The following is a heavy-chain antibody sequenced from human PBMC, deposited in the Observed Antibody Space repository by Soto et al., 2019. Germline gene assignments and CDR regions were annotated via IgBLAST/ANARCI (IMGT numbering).Heavy chain of an antibody. CDR1: GASISGFY. D-gene: IGHD1-1*01. V-gene: IGHV4-4*07. CDR3: VRDGTKTLRDWFDP. CDR2: IYATGTT. J-gene: IGHJ5*02. Sequence: SETLSLTCTVSGASISGFYWSWIRKSAGKGLEWIGRIYATGTTDYNPSLKRRVMMSVDTSKKQFSLKLRSVTAADTAVYYCVRDGTKTLRDWFDPWGQGISLTVSS.